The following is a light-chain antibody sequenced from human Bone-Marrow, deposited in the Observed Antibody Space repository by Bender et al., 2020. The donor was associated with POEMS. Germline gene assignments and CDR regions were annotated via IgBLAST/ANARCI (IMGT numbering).Light chain of an antibody. CDR2: EVT. CDR3: CSYTTSNTGV. J-gene: IGLJ1*01. CDR1: SSDVGGYNF. V-gene: IGLV2-14*01. Sequence: QSALTQPASVSGSPGQSITISCTGTSSDVGGYNFVSWYQQYPGKAPKVMIYEVTKRPSGVPDRFSGSKSGNTASLTISGLQTEDEADYYCCSYTTSNTGVFGTGTKVTVL.